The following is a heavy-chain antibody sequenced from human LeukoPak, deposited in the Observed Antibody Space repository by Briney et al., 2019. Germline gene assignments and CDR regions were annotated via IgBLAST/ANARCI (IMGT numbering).Heavy chain of an antibody. CDR1: GGSVASTNW. CDR2: VHLDGRT. D-gene: IGHD3-3*01. J-gene: IGHJ4*02. Sequence: SETLSLTCGVSGGSVASTNWWTWVRQPPGKGLEWIGEVHLDGRTNYNPSLKSRLTMSVDLSENHISLKLTSVTAADTAVYYCAREGGFYRPLDYSGQGTLVTVSS. CDR3: AREGGFYRPLDY. V-gene: IGHV4-4*02.